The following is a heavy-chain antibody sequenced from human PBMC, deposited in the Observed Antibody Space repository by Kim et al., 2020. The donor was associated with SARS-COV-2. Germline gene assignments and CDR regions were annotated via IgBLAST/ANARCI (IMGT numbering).Heavy chain of an antibody. D-gene: IGHD6-6*01. CDR1: GFTFSSYE. J-gene: IGHJ4*02. Sequence: GGSLRLSCAASGFTFSSYEMNWVRQAPGKGLEWVSYISIGGTTIYYADSVKGRFTISRDNAKNSLYLQMNSLRAEDTAVYYCASRAASIATRPFDYWGQGTLVTVSS. CDR2: ISIGGTTI. V-gene: IGHV3-48*03. CDR3: ASRAASIATRPFDY.